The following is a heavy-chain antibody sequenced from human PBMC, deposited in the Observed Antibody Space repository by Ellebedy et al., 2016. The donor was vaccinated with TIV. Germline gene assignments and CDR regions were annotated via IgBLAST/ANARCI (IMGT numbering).Heavy chain of an antibody. CDR1: GFTFSNYW. CDR3: NTALYYCAKGKSDGWYFDL. D-gene: IGHD3-10*01. V-gene: IGHV3-74*01. J-gene: IGHJ2*01. Sequence: GESLKISCAASGFTFSNYWMHWVRQAPGKGLGWVSRLRFDGSITNYADFVRGRFTISRDNAKNTVYLQMNSLRTEDTAVRTKNTALYYCAKGKSDGWYFDLWGRGTLVTVSS. CDR2: LRFDGSIT.